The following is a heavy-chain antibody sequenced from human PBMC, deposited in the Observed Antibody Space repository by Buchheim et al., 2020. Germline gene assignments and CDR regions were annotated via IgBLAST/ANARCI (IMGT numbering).Heavy chain of an antibody. CDR2: ISYDGSNK. Sequence: QVQLVESGGGVVQPGRSLRLSCAASGFTFSSYAMHWVRQAPGKGLEWVAVISYDGSNKYYADSVKGRFTISRDNSKTTLYLQMNSLRAEDTAVYYCARDISSSGGDYAWGQGTL. CDR3: ARDISSSGGDYA. V-gene: IGHV3-30-3*01. J-gene: IGHJ5*02. CDR1: GFTFSSYA. D-gene: IGHD2-21*02.